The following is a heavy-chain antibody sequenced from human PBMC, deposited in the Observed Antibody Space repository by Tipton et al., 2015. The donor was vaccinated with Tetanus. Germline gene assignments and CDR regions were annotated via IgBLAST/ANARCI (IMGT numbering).Heavy chain of an antibody. Sequence: SLRLSCTASGFTFRNYDMNWVRRAPGKGLEWISSVTSSGSDMYYADSVKGRFTISRDNAKNSPFLHMNSLRVADTAVYYCARLYDGSGYRGNWGQGTQVTVSS. D-gene: IGHD3-22*01. V-gene: IGHV3-21*06. CDR2: VTSSGSDM. CDR1: GFTFRNYD. CDR3: ARLYDGSGYRGN. J-gene: IGHJ4*02.